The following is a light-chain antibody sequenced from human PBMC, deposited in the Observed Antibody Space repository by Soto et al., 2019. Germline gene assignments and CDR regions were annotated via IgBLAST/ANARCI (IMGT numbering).Light chain of an antibody. J-gene: IGKJ1*01. V-gene: IGKV3-20*01. CDR1: QSVSSSY. Sequence: EFVLTQSPGTLSLSPGERATLSCRASQSVSSSYLVWHQQKPGQAPRLLIYAASRRATGIPDRFSGSGSGTDFTLTISRLEPEDFAVCYCQQYGSSPWTFGQGTKVDIK. CDR2: AAS. CDR3: QQYGSSPWT.